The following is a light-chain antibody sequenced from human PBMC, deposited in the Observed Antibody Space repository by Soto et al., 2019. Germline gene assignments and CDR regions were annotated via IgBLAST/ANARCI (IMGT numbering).Light chain of an antibody. CDR3: QQYSKWPIT. V-gene: IGKV3-15*01. J-gene: IGKJ5*01. CDR1: QSISSN. CDR2: RTS. Sequence: DIVMTQSPATLSVSPGERATLSCRASQSISSNLAWYQQKPGQAPRLLMFRTSSRATGFPARFSGSGSGTEFSLTISSLQSEDFAVYYCQQYSKWPITFGQGTRLENK.